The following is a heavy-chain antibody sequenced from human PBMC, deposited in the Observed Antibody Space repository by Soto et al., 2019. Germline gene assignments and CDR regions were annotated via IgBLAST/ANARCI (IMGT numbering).Heavy chain of an antibody. V-gene: IGHV3-30*18. J-gene: IGHJ6*02. D-gene: IGHD6-6*01. Sequence: SLRLSCAASGFTFSSYGMHWVRQAPGKGLEWVAVISYDGSNKYYADSVKGRFTISRDNSKNTLYLQMNSLRAEDTAVYYCAKDLIIAARPSGGDYYYYGMDVWGQGTTVTVSS. CDR3: AKDLIIAARPSGGDYYYYGMDV. CDR2: ISYDGSNK. CDR1: GFTFSSYG.